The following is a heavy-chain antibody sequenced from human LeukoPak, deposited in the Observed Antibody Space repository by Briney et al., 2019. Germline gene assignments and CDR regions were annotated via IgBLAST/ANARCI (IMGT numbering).Heavy chain of an antibody. CDR3: ARESGEVVVGPFDY. J-gene: IGHJ4*02. CDR1: GGSINSRSNY. CDR2: IYFSGTT. V-gene: IGHV4-39*07. Sequence: SETLSLTCTVSGGSINSRSNYWGWIRQPPGKGLEWVGSIYFSGTTYYNPSLKSRVTISVDTSKNQFSLKLSSVTAADTAVYYCARESGEVVVGPFDYWGQGTLVTVSS. D-gene: IGHD2-15*01.